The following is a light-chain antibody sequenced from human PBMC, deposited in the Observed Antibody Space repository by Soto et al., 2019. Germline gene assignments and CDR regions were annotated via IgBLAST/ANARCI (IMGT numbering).Light chain of an antibody. Sequence: VLTQPPSVSGAPGQRVTISCTGSSSNTGAGYDVHWYQQLPGTAPKLLIYGNSNRPSGVPDRFSGSKSGTSASLAITGLQAEDEADYYCQSYDSSLSGYVFGTGTK. CDR3: QSYDSSLSGYV. CDR1: SSNTGAGYD. CDR2: GNS. J-gene: IGLJ1*01. V-gene: IGLV1-40*01.